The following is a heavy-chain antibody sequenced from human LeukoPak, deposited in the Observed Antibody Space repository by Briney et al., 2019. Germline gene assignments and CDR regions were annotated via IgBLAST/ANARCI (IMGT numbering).Heavy chain of an antibody. D-gene: IGHD3-10*01. V-gene: IGHV3-23*01. Sequence: RPGGSLRLSCAASGFTFSSYAMSWVRQAPGKGLEWVSVISTSGGSTHYADSVKGRFTISRDNSKNTLYLQMNSLRAEDTAVYYCAKSTGTYYTPPVTWGQGTLVTVSS. J-gene: IGHJ4*02. CDR2: ISTSGGST. CDR1: GFTFSSYA. CDR3: AKSTGTYYTPPVT.